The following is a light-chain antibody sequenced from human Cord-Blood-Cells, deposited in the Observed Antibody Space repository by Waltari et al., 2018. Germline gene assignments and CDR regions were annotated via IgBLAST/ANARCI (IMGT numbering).Light chain of an antibody. CDR2: WAS. CDR3: QQYYSTPAYT. J-gene: IGKJ2*01. CDR1: QSVLYSSNNKNY. V-gene: IGKV4-1*01. Sequence: DIVMTQSPDSLAVSLGERATINCKSSQSVLYSSNNKNYLAWYQQKPGQPPKLLIYWASTRESGVPDRFSGSGSGTDFTLTISSLQAEDVAVYYCQQYYSTPAYTFG.